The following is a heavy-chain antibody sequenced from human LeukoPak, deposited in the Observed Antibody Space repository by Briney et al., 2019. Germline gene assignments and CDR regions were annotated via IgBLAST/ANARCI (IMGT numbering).Heavy chain of an antibody. J-gene: IGHJ4*02. CDR1: GGSISSTSYY. Sequence: SETLSLTCTVSGGSISSTSYYWGWIRQPPGKGLEWIGNIYYSGSTYYNPSLKSRVTIFVDTSKNQFSLKLSSVTAADTAVYYCARHQGGYFYFDYWGQGTLVTVSS. V-gene: IGHV4-39*01. CDR2: IYYSGST. D-gene: IGHD1-26*01. CDR3: ARHQGGYFYFDY.